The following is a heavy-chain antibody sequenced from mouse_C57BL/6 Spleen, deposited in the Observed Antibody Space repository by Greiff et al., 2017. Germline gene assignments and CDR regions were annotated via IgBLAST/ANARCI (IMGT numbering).Heavy chain of an antibody. J-gene: IGHJ2*01. D-gene: IGHD3-3*01. CDR3: ARDRESLEYYFDY. CDR1: GFTFSSYA. Sequence: EVKLMESGGGLVKPGGSLKLSCAASGFTFSSYAMSWVRQTPEKRLEWVATISDGGSYTYYPDNVKGRFTISRDNAKNNLYLQMSHLKSEDTAMYYCARDRESLEYYFDYWGQGTTLTVSS. CDR2: ISDGGSYT. V-gene: IGHV5-4*01.